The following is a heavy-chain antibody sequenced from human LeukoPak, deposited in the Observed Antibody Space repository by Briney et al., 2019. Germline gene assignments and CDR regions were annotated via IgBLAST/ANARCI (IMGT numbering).Heavy chain of an antibody. CDR3: ARFESGITAPGPLEY. CDR2: IKSKSDGGAT. V-gene: IGHV3-15*01. J-gene: IGHJ4*02. Sequence: PGGSLRLSCAASGFTFKHAWMSWVRQAPGKGLEWVGRIKSKSDGGATDYAAPVKGRFTISRDNSKNTLYLQMNSLRGEDTAVYYCARFESGITAPGPLEYWGQGTLVTVSS. CDR1: GFTFKHAW. D-gene: IGHD6-13*01.